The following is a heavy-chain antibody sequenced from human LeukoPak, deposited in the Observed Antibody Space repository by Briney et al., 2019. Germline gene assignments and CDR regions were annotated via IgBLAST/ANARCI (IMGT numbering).Heavy chain of an antibody. D-gene: IGHD1-26*01. Sequence: ASVKVSCKASGYTFTTYGITWVRQAPGQGLEWMGWISAYNGNTNYAPKLQGRVTMTTDTSTSTAYMELRSLRSDDTAVYYCARGGSYLSAFDIWGQGTMVTVSS. CDR3: ARGGSYLSAFDI. CDR2: ISAYNGNT. V-gene: IGHV1-18*01. CDR1: GYTFTTYG. J-gene: IGHJ3*02.